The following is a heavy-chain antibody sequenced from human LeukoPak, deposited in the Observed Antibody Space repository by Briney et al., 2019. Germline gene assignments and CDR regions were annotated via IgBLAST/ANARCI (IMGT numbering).Heavy chain of an antibody. V-gene: IGHV3-30*03. Sequence: GRSLRLSCVASGFAFSQFPVHWVRQAPGKRLEWVAFISHDGGNKKYGDSVKGRFTISRDNSKNTVYLQMNSLRPEDTALYYCARDKSYFGSGNYHYFDSWGQGTLVTVSS. CDR1: GFAFSQFP. CDR2: ISHDGGNK. CDR3: ARDKSYFGSGNYHYFDS. J-gene: IGHJ4*02. D-gene: IGHD3-10*01.